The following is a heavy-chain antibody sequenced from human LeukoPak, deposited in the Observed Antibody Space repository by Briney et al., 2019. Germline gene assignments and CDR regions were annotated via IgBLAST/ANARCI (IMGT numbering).Heavy chain of an antibody. J-gene: IGHJ4*02. V-gene: IGHV3-53*01. CDR1: GFTVSSNY. Sequence: PGGSLRLSCAASGFTVSSNYMSWVRQAPGKGLEWVSVIYSGGSTYYADSVKGRFTISRDNAKNSLYLQMNSLRAEDTAVYYCARGSSSWYEGVDYWGQGTLVTVSS. CDR3: ARGSSSWYEGVDY. CDR2: IYSGGST. D-gene: IGHD6-13*01.